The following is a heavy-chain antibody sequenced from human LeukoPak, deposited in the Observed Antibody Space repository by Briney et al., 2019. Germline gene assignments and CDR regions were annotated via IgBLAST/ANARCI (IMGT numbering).Heavy chain of an antibody. V-gene: IGHV3-23*01. Sequence: GGSLRLSCAASGFTFSTYGIHWVRQAPGKGLEWVSAISGSGGSTYYADSVKGRFTISRDNSKNTLYLQMNSLRAEDTAVYYCAKDRGKELPLGAFDIWGQGTMVTVSS. CDR3: AKDRGKELPLGAFDI. D-gene: IGHD1-26*01. CDR2: ISGSGGST. J-gene: IGHJ3*02. CDR1: GFTFSTYG.